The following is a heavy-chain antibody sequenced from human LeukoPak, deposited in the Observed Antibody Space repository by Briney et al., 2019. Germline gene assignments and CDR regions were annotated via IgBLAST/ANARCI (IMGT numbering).Heavy chain of an antibody. V-gene: IGHV1-46*01. CDR2: INPSGGST. D-gene: IGHD2/OR15-2a*01. CDR3: ASGGFFFRNYYYYMDV. CDR1: GYTFTSYY. Sequence: ASVKVSCKASGYTFTSYYMHWVRQAPGQGLEWMGIINPSGGSTSYAQKFQGRVTMTRDMSTSTVYMELSSLRSEDTAVYYCASGGFFFRNYYYYMDVWGKGTTVTVSS. J-gene: IGHJ6*03.